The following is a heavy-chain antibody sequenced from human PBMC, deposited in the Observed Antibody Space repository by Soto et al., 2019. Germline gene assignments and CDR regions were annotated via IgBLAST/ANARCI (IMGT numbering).Heavy chain of an antibody. CDR3: ASTYYYGSGYVPTLDY. D-gene: IGHD3-10*01. CDR2: IYHSGST. Sequence: SSETLSLTCAVSGGSISSSNWWSWVRQPPGKGLEWIGEIYHSGSTNYNPSLKSRVTISVDKSKNQFSLKLSSVTAADTAVYYCASTYYYGSGYVPTLDYWGQGTLVTVSS. J-gene: IGHJ4*02. V-gene: IGHV4-4*02. CDR1: GGSISSSNW.